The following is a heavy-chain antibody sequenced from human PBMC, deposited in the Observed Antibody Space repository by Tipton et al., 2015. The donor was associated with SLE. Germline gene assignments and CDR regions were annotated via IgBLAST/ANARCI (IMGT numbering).Heavy chain of an antibody. Sequence: SLRLSCAASGFTFCSYAMSWVRQAPGKGLEWVSIIYSGGSTYYADSVKGRFTISRDNSKNTLFLQMNSLRAEDTALYYCAKAYSSSWRYSGQGTLVTGSS. J-gene: IGHJ1*01. CDR1: GFTFCSYA. CDR3: AKAYSSSWRY. CDR2: IIYSGGST. V-gene: IGHV3-23*03. D-gene: IGHD6-13*01.